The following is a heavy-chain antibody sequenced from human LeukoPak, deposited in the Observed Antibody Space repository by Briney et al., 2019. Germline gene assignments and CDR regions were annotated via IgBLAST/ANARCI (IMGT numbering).Heavy chain of an antibody. Sequence: ASVKVSCKASGYTFTNYYIHWVRQAPGQGLEWMGIINPSGGTTSYAQRFQGRVTKTRDTTTTTVYMELSSLRYDDTAVYYCARVGGGYDSSGGYWGRGTLVTVSS. J-gene: IGHJ4*02. CDR3: ARVGGGYDSSGGY. V-gene: IGHV1-46*01. CDR1: GYTFTNYY. CDR2: INPSGGTT. D-gene: IGHD5-12*01.